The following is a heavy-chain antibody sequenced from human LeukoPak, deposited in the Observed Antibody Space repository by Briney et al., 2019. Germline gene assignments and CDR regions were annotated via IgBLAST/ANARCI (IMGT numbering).Heavy chain of an antibody. CDR2: ISGRDDNT. V-gene: IGHV3-23*01. D-gene: IGHD4-23*01. Sequence: GGSLRLSCTASGFTFSSYGMSWVRQAPGKGLEWVSAISGRDDNTYYADSVKGRFTISRDNSKNTLFVQMNSLRAEDTAVYYCARRSGYGGNSNHFDYWGQGTPVTVSS. CDR1: GFTFSSYG. CDR3: ARRSGYGGNSNHFDY. J-gene: IGHJ4*02.